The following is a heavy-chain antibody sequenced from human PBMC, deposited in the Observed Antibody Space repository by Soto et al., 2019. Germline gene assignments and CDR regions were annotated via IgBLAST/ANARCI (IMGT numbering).Heavy chain of an antibody. CDR1: GYSFTSYA. D-gene: IGHD6-19*01. CDR3: ARDRPYSSGWYNV. Sequence: GASVKGSCKAAGYSFTSYAMHWGRHAPGQRLEWMGWINAGNGNTKYSQKFQGRVTITRDTSASTAYMELSSLRSEDTAVYYCARDRPYSSGWYNVWGQGTTVTVSS. V-gene: IGHV1-3*01. CDR2: INAGNGNT. J-gene: IGHJ6*02.